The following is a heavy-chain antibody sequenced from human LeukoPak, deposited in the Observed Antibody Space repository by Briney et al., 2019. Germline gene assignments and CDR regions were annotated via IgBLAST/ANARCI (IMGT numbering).Heavy chain of an antibody. Sequence: SDTLNLTCAVSGGSISSGVYSWSWIRQPPGKGLEWIGYIYYSGNTYYYPSLRRRVSISVDSSKNQLSLKLNSVTAADTAVYFCARGDYGDYHDAFDIWGQGTMVTVSS. V-gene: IGHV4-30-4*07. J-gene: IGHJ3*02. D-gene: IGHD4-17*01. CDR1: GGSISSGVYS. CDR2: IYYSGNT. CDR3: ARGDYGDYHDAFDI.